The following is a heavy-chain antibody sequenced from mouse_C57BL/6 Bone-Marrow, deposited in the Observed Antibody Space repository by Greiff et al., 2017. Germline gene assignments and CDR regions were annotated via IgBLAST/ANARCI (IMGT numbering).Heavy chain of an antibody. CDR1: GYTFTSYW. CDR3: ARPYYSNYWYFDV. D-gene: IGHD2-5*01. Sequence: QVQLKQPGAELVKPGASVKMSCKASGYTFTSYWITWVKQRPGQGLEWIGDIYPGSGSTNYNEKFKSKATLTVDTSSSTAYMQLRRLTSDDSAVYDCARPYYSNYWYFDVWGTGTTVTVSS. V-gene: IGHV1-55*01. CDR2: IYPGSGST. J-gene: IGHJ1*03.